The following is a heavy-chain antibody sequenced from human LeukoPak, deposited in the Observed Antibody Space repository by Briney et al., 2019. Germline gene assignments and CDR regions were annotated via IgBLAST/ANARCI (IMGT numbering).Heavy chain of an antibody. CDR3: ARRFRTGGDLHHDAYDV. D-gene: IGHD3-16*01. Sequence: PSETLSLTCSVSGGSISDYFWGWIRQPPGKGLEWIGHVYYIGKPTCSPSLESRVSISVDTSKNQFSLELTSVTAADTAVYYCARRFRTGGDLHHDAYDVWAQGTVVTVSS. CDR2: VYYIGKP. V-gene: IGHV4-59*12. CDR1: GGSISDYF. J-gene: IGHJ3*01.